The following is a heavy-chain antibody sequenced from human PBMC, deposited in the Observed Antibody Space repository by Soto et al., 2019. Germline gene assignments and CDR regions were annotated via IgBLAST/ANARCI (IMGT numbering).Heavy chain of an antibody. J-gene: IGHJ6*02. Sequence: QVQLVQSGAEVKKPGSSVKVSCKASGGTFSSYAISWVRQAPGQGLEWMGGIIPIFGTANYAQKFQGRVTITADESTSTAYMELSSLRSEDTAVYYCATKNGGDYGYYYYGMDVWGQGTTVTVSS. CDR2: IIPIFGTA. CDR1: GGTFSSYA. D-gene: IGHD4-17*01. V-gene: IGHV1-69*12. CDR3: ATKNGGDYGYYYYGMDV.